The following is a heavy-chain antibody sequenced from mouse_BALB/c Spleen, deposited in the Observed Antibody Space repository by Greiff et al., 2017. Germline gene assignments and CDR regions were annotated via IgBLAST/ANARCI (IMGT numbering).Heavy chain of an antibody. Sequence: EVMLVESGGGLVKPGGSLNSSCAPSEFPLSTIPLSWVRQSPEKRLEWVAEISSGGSYTYYPDTVTGRFTISRDNAKNTLYLEMSSLRSEDTAMYYCARGGKRFAYWGQGTLVTVSA. CDR1: EFPLSTIP. J-gene: IGHJ3*01. CDR2: ISSGGSYT. V-gene: IGHV5-9-4*01. CDR3: ARGGKRFAY. D-gene: IGHD1-1*02.